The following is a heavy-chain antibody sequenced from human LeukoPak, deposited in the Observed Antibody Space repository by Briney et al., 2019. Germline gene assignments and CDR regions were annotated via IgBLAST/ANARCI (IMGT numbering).Heavy chain of an antibody. Sequence: GGSLRLSCAASGFTFSSYWMSWVRQAPGKGPEWVANIKQDGSEKYYADSVKGRFTISRDNGKNSLYLQMNSLRVEDTAVYYCARDGKVDQDNWFDPWGRGTLVTVSS. CDR1: GFTFSSYW. J-gene: IGHJ5*02. CDR2: IKQDGSEK. CDR3: ARDGKVDQDNWFDP. V-gene: IGHV3-7*01. D-gene: IGHD5-12*01.